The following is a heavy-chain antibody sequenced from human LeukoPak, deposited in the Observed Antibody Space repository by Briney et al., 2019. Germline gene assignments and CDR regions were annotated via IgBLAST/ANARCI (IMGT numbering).Heavy chain of an antibody. CDR1: GGTFSSYA. V-gene: IGHV1-69*13. Sequence: SVKVSCKASGGTFSSYAISWVRQAPGQGLEWMGGIIPIFGTANYAQKFQGRVTITADESTSTAYMELSSLRSEDTAVYYCVQAGSASNWPNFDYWGQGTLVTVSS. J-gene: IGHJ4*02. D-gene: IGHD1-20*01. CDR2: IIPIFGTA. CDR3: VQAGSASNWPNFDY.